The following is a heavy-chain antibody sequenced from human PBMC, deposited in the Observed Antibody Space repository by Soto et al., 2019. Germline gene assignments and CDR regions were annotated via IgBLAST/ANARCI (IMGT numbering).Heavy chain of an antibody. Sequence: GESLKISCKGFGYSFTSYWICWVRQMPGKGLEWMGIIYPGDSDTRYSPSFQGQVTISADKSISTAYLQWSSLKASDTAMYYCARTDSSSSKFSYYYYYMDVWGKGTTVTVSS. J-gene: IGHJ6*03. CDR2: IYPGDSDT. V-gene: IGHV5-51*01. D-gene: IGHD6-6*01. CDR3: ARTDSSSSKFSYYYYYMDV. CDR1: GYSFTSYW.